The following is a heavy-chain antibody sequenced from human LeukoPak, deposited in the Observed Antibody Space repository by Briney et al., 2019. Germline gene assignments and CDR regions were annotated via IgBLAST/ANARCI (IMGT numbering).Heavy chain of an antibody. J-gene: IGHJ5*02. CDR3: ARVDYGGNSP. CDR2: IYHSGST. D-gene: IGHD4-23*01. Sequence: SETLSLTCAVYGGSFSGYYWSWIRQPPGKGLEWIGEIYHSGSTNYDPSLKSRVTISVDKSKNQFSLKLSSVTAADTAVYYCARVDYGGNSPWGQGTLVTVSS. V-gene: IGHV4-34*01. CDR1: GGSFSGYY.